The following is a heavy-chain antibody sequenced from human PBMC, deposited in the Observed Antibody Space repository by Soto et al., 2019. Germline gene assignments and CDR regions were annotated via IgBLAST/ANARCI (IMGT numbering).Heavy chain of an antibody. CDR2: IRSKAYGGTT. J-gene: IGHJ3*02. Sequence: PGGSLRLSCTASGFTFGDYAMSWFRQAPGKGLEWVGFIRSKAYGGTTEYAASVKGRFTISRDDSKSIAYMQMNNLKTEDTAVYYCARALRYCSSTACYFAFDIWGRGTLVTVSS. CDR1: GFTFGDYA. CDR3: ARALRYCSSTACYFAFDI. D-gene: IGHD2-2*01. V-gene: IGHV3-49*03.